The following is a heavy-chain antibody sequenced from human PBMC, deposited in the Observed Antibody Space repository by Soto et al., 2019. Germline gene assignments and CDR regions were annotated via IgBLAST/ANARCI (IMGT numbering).Heavy chain of an antibody. J-gene: IGHJ4*02. CDR2: ISYDGSNK. V-gene: IGHV3-30-3*01. CDR1: GFTFSSYA. CDR3: AGHTATGDY. D-gene: IGHD5-18*01. Sequence: SLRLSFAASGFTFSSYAMHWVRQAPGKGLEWVAVISYDGSNKYYADSVKGRFTISRDNSKNTLYLQMKSLRAEDTAVYYCAGHTATGDYWGQGTLVTASS.